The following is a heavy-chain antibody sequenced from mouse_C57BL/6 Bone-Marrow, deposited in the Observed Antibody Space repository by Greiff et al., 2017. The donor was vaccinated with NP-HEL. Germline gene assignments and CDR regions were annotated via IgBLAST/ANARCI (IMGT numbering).Heavy chain of an antibody. J-gene: IGHJ2*01. V-gene: IGHV14-4*01. D-gene: IGHD1-1*01. Sequence: VQLQHSGAELVRPGASVKLSCTASGFNIKDDYMHWVKQRPEQGLEWIGWIDPENGDTEYASKFQGKATITADTSSNTAYLQLSSLTSEDTAVYYCTTLLLRYWGQGTTLTVSS. CDR3: TTLLLRY. CDR2: IDPENGDT. CDR1: GFNIKDDY.